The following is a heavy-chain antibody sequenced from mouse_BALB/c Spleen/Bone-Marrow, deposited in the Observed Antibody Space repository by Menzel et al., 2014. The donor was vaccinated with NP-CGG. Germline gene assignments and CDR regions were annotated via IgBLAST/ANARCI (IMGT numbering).Heavy chain of an antibody. Sequence: QVQLQQSGPELVRPGASVKISCKASGYEFSDSWMNWVKQRPGQGLEWIGRIYPGDGDSIYNGKFKGKATLTSDKFSSTAYMQLSSLTSVDSAVYFCARSLSVVTPMDYWGQGTSVTVSS. CDR3: ARSLSVVTPMDY. D-gene: IGHD1-1*01. CDR2: IYPGDGDS. V-gene: IGHV1-82*01. J-gene: IGHJ4*01. CDR1: GYEFSDSW.